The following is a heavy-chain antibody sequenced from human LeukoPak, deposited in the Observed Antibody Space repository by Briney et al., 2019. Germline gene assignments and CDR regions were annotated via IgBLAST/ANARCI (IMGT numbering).Heavy chain of an antibody. CDR3: ARNQQLGGHSYYYYGMDV. CDR1: GFSFSSYY. D-gene: IGHD3-16*01. V-gene: IGHV3-7*03. J-gene: IGHJ6*02. CDR2: INPDGNER. Sequence: GGSPRLSCAASGFSFSSYYMSWVRQAPGKGLEWVALINPDGNERYYVDSVKGRFTISRDNSKNTLYLQMNSLRADDTAIYYCARNQQLGGHSYYYYGMDVWGQGTTVTVSS.